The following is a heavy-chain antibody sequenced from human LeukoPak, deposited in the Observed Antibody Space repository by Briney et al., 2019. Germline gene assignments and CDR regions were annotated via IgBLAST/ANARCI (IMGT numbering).Heavy chain of an antibody. D-gene: IGHD3-10*01. V-gene: IGHV4-39*01. CDR3: ARRPYGSGSNYYFDY. CDR1: GGSVSSSSYY. CDR2: IYYSGST. Sequence: SETLSLTCTVSGGSVSSSSYYWGWIRQPPGKGLEWIGTIYYSGSTYHNPSLKSRVTISVDTSKNQFSLKLSSVTAADTAVYYCARRPYGSGSNYYFDYWGQGTLVTVSS. J-gene: IGHJ4*02.